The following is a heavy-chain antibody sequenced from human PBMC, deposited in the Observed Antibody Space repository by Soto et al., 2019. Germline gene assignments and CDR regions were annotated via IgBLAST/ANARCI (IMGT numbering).Heavy chain of an antibody. CDR3: ARESTYYYGMDV. Sequence: EVQLVESGGGLVKPGGSLRLSCAASGFTFRSYTMNWVRQAPGKGLEWVSSIRSSGNYMYYADSVKGRFTISRDNAKNSLFLQMNILRAEDTAVYYCARESTYYYGMDVWGQGTTVTVSS. CDR2: IRSSGNYM. J-gene: IGHJ6*02. CDR1: GFTFRSYT. V-gene: IGHV3-21*01.